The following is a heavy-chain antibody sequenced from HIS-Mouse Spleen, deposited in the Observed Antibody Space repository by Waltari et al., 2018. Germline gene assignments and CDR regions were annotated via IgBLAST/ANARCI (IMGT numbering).Heavy chain of an antibody. J-gene: IGHJ2*01. Sequence: QVQLQESGPGLVKPSETLSLTCTVSGGSISSYYWSWIRQPPGKGLEWIGYYSGSTNSIPSLKSRVTISVDTSKNPFSLKLSSVTAADTAVYYCARASRDLLLPRYFDLWGRGTLVTVSS. CDR3: ARASRDLLLPRYFDL. CDR1: GGSISSYY. CDR2: YYSGST. V-gene: IGHV4-59*01.